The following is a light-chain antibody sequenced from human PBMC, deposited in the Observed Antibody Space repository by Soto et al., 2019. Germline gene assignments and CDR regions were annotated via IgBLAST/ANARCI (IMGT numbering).Light chain of an antibody. J-gene: IGKJ1*01. V-gene: IGKV1-5*03. CDR1: QTISSW. CDR3: QRYNGT. Sequence: EILMTQSPSTLSASVGERATITCRASQTISSWLAWYQQKLGKAPKLLIYKASSLEGGVTSRFSGSGSGTEFTLTISSLQPVDYATYYCQRYNGTFGQGTKVEIK. CDR2: KAS.